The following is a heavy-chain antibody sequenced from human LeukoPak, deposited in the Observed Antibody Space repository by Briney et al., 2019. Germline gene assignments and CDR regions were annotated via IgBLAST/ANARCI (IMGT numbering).Heavy chain of an antibody. CDR2: ISWNSGSI. V-gene: IGHV3-9*02. D-gene: IGHD5-12*01. J-gene: IGHJ6*02. Sequence: GGSLRLSCLVSGFIASENYMNWVRQAPGKGLEWVSGISWNSGSIGYADSVKGRFTISRDNAKNSLYLQMNSLRAEDTALYYCAKDKGLGSGYVNYYYGMDVWGQGTTVTVSS. CDR3: AKDKGLGSGYVNYYYGMDV. CDR1: GFIASENY.